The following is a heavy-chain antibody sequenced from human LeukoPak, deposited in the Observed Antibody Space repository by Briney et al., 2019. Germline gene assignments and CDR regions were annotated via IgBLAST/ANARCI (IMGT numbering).Heavy chain of an antibody. V-gene: IGHV1-69*05. J-gene: IGHJ5*02. Sequence: ASVKVSRKASGGIFSSYAISWVRQAPGQGLEWMGGIIPIFGTANYAQKFQGRVTITTDESTSTAYIELRSLRSEDTAVYYCARVQEQLARYWFDPGGQGTLVTVS. CDR3: ARVQEQLARYWFDP. D-gene: IGHD6-6*01. CDR1: GGIFSSYA. CDR2: IIPIFGTA.